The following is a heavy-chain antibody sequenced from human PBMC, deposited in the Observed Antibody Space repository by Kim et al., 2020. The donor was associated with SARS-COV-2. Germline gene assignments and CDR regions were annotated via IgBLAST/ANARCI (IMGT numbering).Heavy chain of an antibody. Sequence: GGSLRLSCAASGFTFSSYAMHWVRQAPGKGLEWVAVISYDGSNKYYADSVKGRFTISRDNSKNTLYLQMNSLRAEDTAVYYCARDLGMGQWLNTRRFDPWGQGTLVTVSS. CDR1: GFTFSSYA. V-gene: IGHV3-30-3*01. D-gene: IGHD6-19*01. CDR3: ARDLGMGQWLNTRRFDP. J-gene: IGHJ5*02. CDR2: ISYDGSNK.